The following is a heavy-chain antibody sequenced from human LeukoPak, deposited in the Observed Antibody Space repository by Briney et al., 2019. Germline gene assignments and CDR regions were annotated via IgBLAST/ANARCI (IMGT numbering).Heavy chain of an antibody. CDR1: GFTFSNAW. Sequence: PGGSLRLSCAASGFTFSNAWMSWVRQAPGKGLEWVGRIKSKTDGGTTDYAAPVKGRFTISRDDSKNTLYLQMNSLRAEDTAVYYCARGDLDGGWSYNWFDPWGQGTLVTVSS. J-gene: IGHJ5*02. D-gene: IGHD6-19*01. V-gene: IGHV3-15*01. CDR3: ARGDLDGGWSYNWFDP. CDR2: IKSKTDGGTT.